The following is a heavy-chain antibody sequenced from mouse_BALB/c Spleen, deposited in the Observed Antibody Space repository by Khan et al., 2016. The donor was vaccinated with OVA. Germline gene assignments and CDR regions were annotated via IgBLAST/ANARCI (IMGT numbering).Heavy chain of an antibody. D-gene: IGHD2-1*01. Sequence: QVQLQQPGAELVKPGASVKLSCKASGYTFTSYWMHWVKLRPGQGFEWIGEINPNNGGTTYNEKFKRKATLTVDKSSSRAYMQLSSLTSADSAVYDCTIGNYPYYAMDYGGKGTSVTVSS. J-gene: IGHJ4*01. CDR3: TIGNYPYYAMDY. V-gene: IGHV1S81*02. CDR1: GYTFTSYW. CDR2: INPNNGGT.